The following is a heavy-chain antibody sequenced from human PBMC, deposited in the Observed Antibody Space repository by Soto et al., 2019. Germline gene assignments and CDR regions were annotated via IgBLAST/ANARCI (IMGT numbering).Heavy chain of an antibody. Sequence: QVQLVESGGGLVKPGGSLRLSCAASGFTLSDYYMSWIRQAPGKGLEWVSYISSSSSYTDYADSVKGRFTISRDNAKNSVYLQMNSLRAEDTAVYYCARGASGGSGWNYYYYYGMDVWGQGTTVTVSS. CDR3: ARGASGGSGWNYYYYYGMDV. V-gene: IGHV3-11*05. D-gene: IGHD6-19*01. CDR2: ISSSSSYT. J-gene: IGHJ6*02. CDR1: GFTLSDYY.